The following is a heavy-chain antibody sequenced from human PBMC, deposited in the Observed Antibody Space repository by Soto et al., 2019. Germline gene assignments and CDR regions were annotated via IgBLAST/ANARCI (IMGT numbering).Heavy chain of an antibody. V-gene: IGHV4-59*08. CDR2: IYYSGST. D-gene: IGHD2-2*01. CDR1: GGSISSYY. CDR3: ARPRDRSSTSCYGALDP. Sequence: SETLSLTCTVSGGSISSYYWSWIRQPPGKGLEWIGYIYYSGSTNYNPSLKSRVTISVDTSKNQFSLKLSSVTAADTAVYYCARPRDRSSTSCYGALDPWGQGTLVT. J-gene: IGHJ5*02.